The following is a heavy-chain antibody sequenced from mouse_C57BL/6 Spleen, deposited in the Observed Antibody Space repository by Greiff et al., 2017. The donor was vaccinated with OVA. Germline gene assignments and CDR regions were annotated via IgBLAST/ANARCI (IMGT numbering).Heavy chain of an antibody. J-gene: IGHJ4*01. D-gene: IGHD4-1*01. Sequence: VKLMESGPELVKPGASVKISCKASGYAFSSSWMNWVKQRPGKGLEWIGRIYPGDGDTNYNGKFKGKATLTADKSSSTAYMQLSSLTSEDSAVYFCARETGTAMDYWGQGTSVTVSS. CDR2: IYPGDGDT. CDR1: GYAFSSSW. CDR3: ARETGTAMDY. V-gene: IGHV1-82*01.